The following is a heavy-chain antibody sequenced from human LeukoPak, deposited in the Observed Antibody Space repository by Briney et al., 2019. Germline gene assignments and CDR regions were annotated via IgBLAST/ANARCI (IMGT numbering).Heavy chain of an antibody. CDR2: ISSSSSYI. CDR1: GFTFSSYS. D-gene: IGHD6-13*01. V-gene: IGHV3-21*01. Sequence: GGSLRLSCAASGFTFSSYSMNWVRQAPGKGLEWVSSISSSSSYIYYADSVKGRFTISRDNAKNSLYLQMNSLRAEDTAVYYCARGPLSASSGWYGGFDPWGQGTLVTVSS. J-gene: IGHJ5*02. CDR3: ARGPLSASSGWYGGFDP.